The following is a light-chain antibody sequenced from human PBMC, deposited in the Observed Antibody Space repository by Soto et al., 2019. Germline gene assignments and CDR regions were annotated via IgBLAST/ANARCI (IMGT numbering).Light chain of an antibody. V-gene: IGKV3-20*01. Sequence: EIVLTQSPDTLSLSPGERATLSCRASQSVSSDFLVWYQQKIGQAPRLLIYATSRRATGIPDRFSGSGSGTDFTLTISRLEPEDFAVYYCQQDGGSPRALSFGGGTRVQIK. CDR1: QSVSSDF. CDR3: QQDGGSPRALS. J-gene: IGKJ4*01. CDR2: ATS.